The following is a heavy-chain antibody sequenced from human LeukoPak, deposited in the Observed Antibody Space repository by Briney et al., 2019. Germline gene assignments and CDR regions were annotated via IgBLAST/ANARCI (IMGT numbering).Heavy chain of an antibody. V-gene: IGHV3-53*01. Sequence: PGGSLRLSCAASGFTVITYYMTWVRQAPGKGLECVSVIYSGGSTYYADSVKGRFTVSRDNSKNTLYLQMNSLRAEDTAMYYCARGLGYCTSTTCLLPFDCWGQGTMVTVSS. D-gene: IGHD2-2*01. CDR1: GFTVITYY. J-gene: IGHJ4*02. CDR3: ARGLGYCTSTTCLLPFDC. CDR2: IYSGGST.